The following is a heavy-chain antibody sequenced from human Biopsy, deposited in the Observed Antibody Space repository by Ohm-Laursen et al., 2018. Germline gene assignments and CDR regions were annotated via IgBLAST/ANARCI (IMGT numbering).Heavy chain of an antibody. V-gene: IGHV4-59*01. Sequence: GTLSLTCIVSGGSISSDYWSWIRQTPGKGLEWIGYIYYSGSTNYNPSLKSRVTISVDTSKNQFSLRLNSVTAADTAVYYCARATNSTGWPYYYFYGMDVGGQGTTVTVSS. CDR2: IYYSGST. CDR3: ARATNSTGWPYYYFYGMDV. CDR1: GGSISSDY. J-gene: IGHJ6*02. D-gene: IGHD2/OR15-2a*01.